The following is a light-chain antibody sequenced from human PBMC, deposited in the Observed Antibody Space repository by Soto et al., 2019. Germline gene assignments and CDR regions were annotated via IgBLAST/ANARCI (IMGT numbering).Light chain of an antibody. V-gene: IGKV3-20*01. CDR2: DTS. J-gene: IGKJ1*01. CDR3: QQNRVFTPT. Sequence: EVVLTQSPGTLSLSPGESATLSCRASQSVISNFLAWYQQKPAQAPRLLIYDTSNNATGIPDRFSDSGTGTDFTLTISRLEPEDYAVYYYQQNRVFTPTFGQGTKVEIK. CDR1: QSVISNF.